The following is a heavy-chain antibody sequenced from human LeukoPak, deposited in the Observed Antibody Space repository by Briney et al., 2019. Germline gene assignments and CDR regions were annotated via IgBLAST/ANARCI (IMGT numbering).Heavy chain of an antibody. CDR1: GFTFSSYS. D-gene: IGHD2-2*01. CDR3: ARDAPGEPIVVVPAAMAH. V-gene: IGHV3-21*01. J-gene: IGHJ4*02. Sequence: GGSLTLSCAASGFTFSSYSMNWVRQAPGKGLEWVSSISSSSSYIYYADSVKGRFTISRDNAKNSLYLQMNSLRAEDTAVYYCARDAPGEPIVVVPAAMAHWGQGTLVTVSS. CDR2: ISSSSSYI.